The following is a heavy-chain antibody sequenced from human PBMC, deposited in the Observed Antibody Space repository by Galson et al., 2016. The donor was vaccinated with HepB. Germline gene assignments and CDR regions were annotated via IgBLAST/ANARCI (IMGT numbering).Heavy chain of an antibody. D-gene: IGHD5-18*01. Sequence: SETLSLTCTVSGTSIGRYYWSWIRQSPGKGLDWIGQIENSGTTNYNPSLKSRVSMSTDASKNVFFLELTCMTAADTAVYYCGRGGSGFRNGYDHIDFGGQGILVTISS. CDR2: IENSGTT. J-gene: IGHJ4*02. V-gene: IGHV4-59*01. CDR1: GTSIGRYY. CDR3: GRGGSGFRNGYDHIDF.